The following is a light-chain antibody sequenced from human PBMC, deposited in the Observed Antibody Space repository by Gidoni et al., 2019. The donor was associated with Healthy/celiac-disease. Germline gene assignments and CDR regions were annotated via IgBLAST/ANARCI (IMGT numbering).Light chain of an antibody. CDR2: GAS. V-gene: IGKV3-15*01. J-gene: IGKJ2*01. Sequence: EIVMTQSPDTLSVSPGERATLSCRASQSVSSNLAWYQQKPGQAPRLLIYGASTRATGIPARFSGSGSGTEFTLTISSLQSEDFAVYYCQQYNNWPGYTFGQGTKLEIK. CDR1: QSVSSN. CDR3: QQYNNWPGYT.